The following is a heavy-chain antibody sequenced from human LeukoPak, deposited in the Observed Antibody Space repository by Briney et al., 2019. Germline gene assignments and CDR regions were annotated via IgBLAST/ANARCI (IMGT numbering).Heavy chain of an antibody. CDR3: VREDTPATANY. CDR1: GFNFANHA. J-gene: IGHJ4*02. CDR2: ISGGGDIT. Sequence: GGSLRLSCAASGFNFANHATSWVRQTAGKGLEWVSAISGGGDITYYADSVKGRFTISRDNSKDTLFLQMHSLRPGDTAVYYCVREDTPATANYWGQGTLVTISS. D-gene: IGHD2-21*02. V-gene: IGHV3-23*01.